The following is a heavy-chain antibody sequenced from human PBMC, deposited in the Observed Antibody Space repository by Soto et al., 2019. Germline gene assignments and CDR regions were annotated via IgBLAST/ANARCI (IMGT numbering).Heavy chain of an antibody. J-gene: IGHJ6*02. CDR1: GYTFTGYY. D-gene: IGHD1-1*01. Sequence: ASVKVSCKASGYTFTGYYMHWVRQAPGQGLEWMGWINPNSGGTNYAQKFQGWVTMTRDTSISTAYMELSRLRSDDTAVYYCARDFRGSGTEEPVYYYGMDVWGQGTTVTVSS. CDR2: INPNSGGT. CDR3: ARDFRGSGTEEPVYYYGMDV. V-gene: IGHV1-2*04.